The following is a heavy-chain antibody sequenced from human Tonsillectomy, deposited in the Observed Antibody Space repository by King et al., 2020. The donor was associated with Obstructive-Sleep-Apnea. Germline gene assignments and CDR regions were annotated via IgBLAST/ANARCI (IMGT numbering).Heavy chain of an antibody. D-gene: IGHD3-3*01. V-gene: IGHV3-74*01. CDR2: INSDGSST. CDR1: GFTFSSYW. J-gene: IGHJ6*02. Sequence: VQLVESGGGLVQPGGSLRLSCAASGFTFSSYWMHWVRQAPGKGLVWVSRINSDGSSTSYADSVKGRFTISRDNAKNTLYLQMNSLRAEDTAVYYCARATAPNYDFWSGYEDYYYYYGMDVWGQGTTVTVSS. CDR3: ARATAPNYDFWSGYEDYYYYYGMDV.